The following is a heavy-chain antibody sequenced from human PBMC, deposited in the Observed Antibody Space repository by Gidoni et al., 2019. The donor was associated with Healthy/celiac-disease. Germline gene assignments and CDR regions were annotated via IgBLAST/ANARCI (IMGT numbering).Heavy chain of an antibody. D-gene: IGHD3-16*01. CDR1: GGSISSYY. V-gene: IGHV4-59*01. CDR2: ISYGGST. Sequence: QVQRQESGPGLGKPSETLSVTCTVSGGSISSYYWSWIRQPPGKGLEWNGYISYGGSTNYSPTLKNRVTISVDTTKNRFSLKLSSVTAANTAVYYCAGCFHDHQVWGHYCYYMDVWGKGTPVTVS. J-gene: IGHJ6*03. CDR3: AGCFHDHQVWGHYCYYMDV.